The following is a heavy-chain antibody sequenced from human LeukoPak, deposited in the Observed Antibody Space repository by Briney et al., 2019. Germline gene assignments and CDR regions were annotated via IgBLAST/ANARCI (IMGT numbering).Heavy chain of an antibody. CDR3: AREAIAAAVLFDY. V-gene: IGHV4-34*01. CDR2: INHSGSA. D-gene: IGHD6-13*01. CDR1: GGSFSGYY. Sequence: SETLSLTCAVYGGSFSGYYWSWIRQPPGKGLEWIGEINHSGSANYNPSLKSRVTISVDTSKNQFSLKLSSVTAADTAVYYCAREAIAAAVLFDYWGQGTLVTVSS. J-gene: IGHJ4*02.